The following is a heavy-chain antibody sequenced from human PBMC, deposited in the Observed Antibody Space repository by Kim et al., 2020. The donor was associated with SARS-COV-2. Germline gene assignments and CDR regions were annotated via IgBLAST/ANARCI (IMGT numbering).Heavy chain of an antibody. Sequence: ASVKVSCTASGYAFSHYTVHWVRQAPGQRLEWMGWINAANGNTKLSQKFQDRVSFARDTPASTAYVEVSSLRYEDTAVYYCARLGYTGHDSGWVDTWGQGTPVTVSS. D-gene: IGHD5-12*01. J-gene: IGHJ5*02. CDR1: GYAFSHYT. V-gene: IGHV1-3*01. CDR2: INAANGNT. CDR3: ARLGYTGHDSGWVDT.